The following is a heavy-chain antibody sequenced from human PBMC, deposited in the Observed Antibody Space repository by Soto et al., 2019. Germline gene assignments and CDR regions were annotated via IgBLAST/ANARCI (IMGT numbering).Heavy chain of an antibody. CDR2: IYYSGST. D-gene: IGHD4-17*01. V-gene: IGHV4-59*01. Sequence: QVQLQESGPGLVKPSETLSLTCTVSGGSISSYYWSWIRQPPGKGLEWIGYIYYSGSTNYNPSLTSRVTISVGTSNHQSSLQLSSVTAADTAVYYCARARPNTVTRPFHYWGQGTLVTVSS. CDR3: ARARPNTVTRPFHY. J-gene: IGHJ4*02. CDR1: GGSISSYY.